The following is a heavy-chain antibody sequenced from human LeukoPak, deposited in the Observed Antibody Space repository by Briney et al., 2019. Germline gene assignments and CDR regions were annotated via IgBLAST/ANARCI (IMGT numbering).Heavy chain of an antibody. CDR1: GYTFIDYY. D-gene: IGHD1-26*01. Sequence: KPGASVKVSCKASGYTFIDYYIYWVRQAPGQGLEWMGWINPNSGGTNYAQKFQGRVTMTSDTSVSTAYMELSRLKSDDTAVYYCARSGGGNYFGFFDYWGQGTLVTVSS. CDR3: ARSGGGNYFGFFDY. J-gene: IGHJ4*02. CDR2: INPNSGGT. V-gene: IGHV1-2*02.